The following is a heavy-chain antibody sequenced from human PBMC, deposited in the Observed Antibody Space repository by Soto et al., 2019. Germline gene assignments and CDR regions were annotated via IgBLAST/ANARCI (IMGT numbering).Heavy chain of an antibody. CDR3: ARGHTTFGFYYYGLDV. CDR1: GGSISSDRYF. CDR2: ILNSGST. J-gene: IGHJ6*02. D-gene: IGHD3-10*01. Sequence: QVQLQESGPGLVKPSQTLSLSCSVSGGSISSDRYFWSWVRQHPGKGLEWIAYILNSGSTYFNPSLRARVRISVDMSKSQLSLNLSSVTAADTAVYYCARGHTTFGFYYYGLDVWGQGATVIVSS. V-gene: IGHV4-31*03.